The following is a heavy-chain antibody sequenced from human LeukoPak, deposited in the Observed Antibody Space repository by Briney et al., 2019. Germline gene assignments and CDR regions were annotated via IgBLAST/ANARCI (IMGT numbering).Heavy chain of an antibody. D-gene: IGHD7-27*01. V-gene: IGHV3-23*01. Sequence: PGGSLRLSCAASGFTVSSNYMSWVRQAPGKGLEWVSAISGSGGSTYYADSVKGRFTISRDNSKKTLYLQMNSLRAEDTAVYYCAKDDVPSNWGALGLFDYWGQGTLVTVSS. CDR1: GFTVSSNY. J-gene: IGHJ4*02. CDR2: ISGSGGST. CDR3: AKDDVPSNWGALGLFDY.